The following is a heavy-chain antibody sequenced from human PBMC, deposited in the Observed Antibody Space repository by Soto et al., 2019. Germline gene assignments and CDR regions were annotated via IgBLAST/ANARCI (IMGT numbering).Heavy chain of an antibody. D-gene: IGHD3-10*01. Sequence: EVQLLESGGGLVQPGGSLRLSCAASGFTFSSYAMSWVRQAPGKGLEWVSAISGSGGSTYYADYVKGRFTITRDNSKNTLYLQMNSLRAEDTAVYYCAKPNRYYYGSRSYDAFDIWAQGTMVTVSS. CDR3: AKPNRYYYGSRSYDAFDI. V-gene: IGHV3-23*01. CDR1: GFTFSSYA. J-gene: IGHJ3*02. CDR2: ISGSGGST.